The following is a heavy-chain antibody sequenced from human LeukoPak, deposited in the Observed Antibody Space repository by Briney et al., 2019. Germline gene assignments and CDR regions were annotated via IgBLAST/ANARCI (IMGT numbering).Heavy chain of an antibody. Sequence: PSETLSLTCTVSGGSISSYYWSWIRQPPGKGLEWIGYIYYSGSTNYNPSLKSRVTISVDTSKNQFSLKLSSVTAADTAVYYCARSDGGNRCALSRGCWFDPWGQGTLVTVSS. CDR3: ARSDGGNRCALSRGCWFDP. CDR1: GGSISSYY. J-gene: IGHJ5*02. V-gene: IGHV4-59*08. D-gene: IGHD4-23*01. CDR2: IYYSGST.